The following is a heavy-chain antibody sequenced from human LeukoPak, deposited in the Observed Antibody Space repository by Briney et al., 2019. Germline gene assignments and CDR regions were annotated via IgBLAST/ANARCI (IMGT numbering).Heavy chain of an antibody. Sequence: ASVKVSCKASGYTFTGYYMHWVRQAPGQGLEWMGRINPNSGGTNHAQKFQGRVTMTRDTSISTAYMELSRLRSDDTAVYYCSNSDILTGYYPDVWGKGTTVTVSS. CDR1: GYTFTGYY. D-gene: IGHD3-9*01. V-gene: IGHV1-2*06. J-gene: IGHJ6*04. CDR2: INPNSGGT. CDR3: SNSDILTGYYPDV.